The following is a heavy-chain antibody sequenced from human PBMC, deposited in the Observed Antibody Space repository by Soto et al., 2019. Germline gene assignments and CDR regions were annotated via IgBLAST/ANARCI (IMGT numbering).Heavy chain of an antibody. Sequence: QVQMVESGGGLVQPGRSLRLSCAASGFPFTYYGMHWVSEGPDKGLEWVAIISYDGSDKYYADSVKGRFTISRDNSKNTLYLQMNSLRPEDTALYYCGGGQYYFNYQGQVALVIVSS. D-gene: IGHD3-10*01. CDR1: GFPFTYYG. CDR3: GGGQYYFNY. V-gene: IGHV3-30*03. J-gene: IGHJ4*02. CDR2: ISYDGSDK.